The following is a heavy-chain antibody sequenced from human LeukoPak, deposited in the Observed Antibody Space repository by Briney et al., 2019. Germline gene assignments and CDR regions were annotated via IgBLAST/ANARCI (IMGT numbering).Heavy chain of an antibody. Sequence: GSLGLSCAASGFTFSSYSMNWVRQAPGKGLEWVSYISSSSSTIYYADSVKGRFTISRDNAKNSLYLQMNSLRAEDTAVYYCAKDSDRPDYWGQGTLVTVSS. CDR1: GFTFSSYS. V-gene: IGHV3-48*01. CDR3: AKDSDRPDY. CDR2: ISSSSSTI. J-gene: IGHJ4*02.